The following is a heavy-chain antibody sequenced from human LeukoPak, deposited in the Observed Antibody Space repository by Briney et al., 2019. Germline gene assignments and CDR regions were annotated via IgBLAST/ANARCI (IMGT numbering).Heavy chain of an antibody. Sequence: SETLSLNCSVTGYSSSSGYYWGWIRQPPGKGLEWIGSVFHSGSTHYNPSLKSRATISVDTSKNQFSLKLNSVSAADTAVYYCARVFLYYYYYMDVWGKGTSVTVSS. D-gene: IGHD3-3*01. CDR1: GYSSSSGYY. V-gene: IGHV4-38-2*02. J-gene: IGHJ6*03. CDR2: VFHSGST. CDR3: ARVFLYYYYYMDV.